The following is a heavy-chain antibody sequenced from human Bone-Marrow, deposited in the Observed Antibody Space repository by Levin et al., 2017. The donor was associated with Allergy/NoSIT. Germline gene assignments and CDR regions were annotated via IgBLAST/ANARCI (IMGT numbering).Heavy chain of an antibody. J-gene: IGHJ4*02. CDR1: GFTFSSYG. Sequence: GGSLRLSCAASGFTFSSYGMHWVRQAPGKGLEWVAVIWYDGSNKYYADSVKGRFTISRDNSKNTLYLQMNSLRAEDTAVYYCARLGWNYGAFDYWGQGTLVTVSS. CDR3: ARLGWNYGAFDY. CDR2: IWYDGSNK. D-gene: IGHD1-7*01. V-gene: IGHV3-33*01.